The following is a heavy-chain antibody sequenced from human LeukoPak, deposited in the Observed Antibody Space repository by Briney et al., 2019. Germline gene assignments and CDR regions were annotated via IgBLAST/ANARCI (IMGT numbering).Heavy chain of an antibody. J-gene: IGHJ4*02. D-gene: IGHD1-26*01. Sequence: GGSLRLSCAASGFTVRSNYMSWVRQAPGKGLEWVSVIYSGGNTDYADSVKGRFTISRDQSKNTLYLQMNSLRAEDTAVYYCAKEVIVGVSFDYWGQGTLVTVSS. V-gene: IGHV3-66*01. CDR1: GFTVRSNY. CDR2: IYSGGNT. CDR3: AKEVIVGVSFDY.